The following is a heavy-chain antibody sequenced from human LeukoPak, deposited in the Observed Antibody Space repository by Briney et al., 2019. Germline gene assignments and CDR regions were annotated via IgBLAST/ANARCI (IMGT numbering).Heavy chain of an antibody. CDR2: IYYSGST. CDR1: GGSVSSGSYY. D-gene: IGHD3-22*01. V-gene: IGHV4-61*01. CDR3: ARVAYYDSSGYFPPNTPVDY. Sequence: SETLSLTCTVSGGSVSSGSYYWSWIRQPPGKGLEWIGYIYYSGSTNYNPSLKSRVTISVDTSKNQFSLKLSSVTAADTAVYYCARVAYYDSSGYFPPNTPVDYWGQGTLVTVSS. J-gene: IGHJ4*02.